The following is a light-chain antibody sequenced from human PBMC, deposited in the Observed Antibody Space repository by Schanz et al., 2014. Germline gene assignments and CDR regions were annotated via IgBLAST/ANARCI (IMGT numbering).Light chain of an antibody. CDR2: AAS. J-gene: IGKJ1*01. CDR1: QGISSY. Sequence: DIQMTPSPSALSASVGDRVTITCRASQGISSYLAWYQQKPGKAPKLLIYAASTLQSGVPSRFSGSGSGTEFTLTISSLQPEDFATYYCQQLNTYPWTFGQGTKVEIK. CDR3: QQLNTYPWT. V-gene: IGKV1-9*01.